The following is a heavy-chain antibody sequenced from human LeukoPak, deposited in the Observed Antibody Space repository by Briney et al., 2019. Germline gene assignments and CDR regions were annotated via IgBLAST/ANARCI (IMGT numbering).Heavy chain of an antibody. CDR2: ISSSSSTI. Sequence: PGGSLRLSCAASGFTFNTYTMNWVRQAPGKGLEWVSYISSSSSTIYYADSVKGRFTISRDNAKNSLYLQMNSLRAEDTAVYYCARDYDFWSGYPYFDYWGQGTLVTVSS. J-gene: IGHJ4*02. CDR3: ARDYDFWSGYPYFDY. CDR1: GFTFNTYT. V-gene: IGHV3-48*01. D-gene: IGHD3-3*01.